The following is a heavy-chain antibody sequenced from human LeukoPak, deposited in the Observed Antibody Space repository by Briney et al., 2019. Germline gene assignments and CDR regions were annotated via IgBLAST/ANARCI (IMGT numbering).Heavy chain of an antibody. CDR3: ATPYPREYCSSSACYFNY. CDR1: GYSFATYW. D-gene: IGHD2-2*01. Sequence: GESLQISCKVSGYSFATYWIGWVRQMPGKDLEWMGIIYPDDSDTRYSPSFQGQVTISADKSISTAYLQWSSLKASDTAMYYCATPYPREYCSSSACYFNYWGQGTLSPSPQ. CDR2: IYPDDSDT. V-gene: IGHV5-51*01. J-gene: IGHJ4*02.